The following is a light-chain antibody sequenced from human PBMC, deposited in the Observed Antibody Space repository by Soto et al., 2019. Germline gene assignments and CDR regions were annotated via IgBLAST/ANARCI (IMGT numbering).Light chain of an antibody. V-gene: IGKV4-1*01. Sequence: DIVMTQSPDSLAVSLGERATINCKSSQSLLFSSNNQNYLAWYQQKAGQPPKLLIYWASTRESGVPDRFSGSGSGTDFTLTISSLQAEDVAIYYCQQDYSTLAFTFGGGTKVEIK. CDR3: QQDYSTLAFT. CDR1: QSLLFSSNNQNY. J-gene: IGKJ4*01. CDR2: WAS.